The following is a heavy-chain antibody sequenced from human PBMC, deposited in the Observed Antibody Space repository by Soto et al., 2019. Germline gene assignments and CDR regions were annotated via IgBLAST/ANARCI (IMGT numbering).Heavy chain of an antibody. D-gene: IGHD3-3*01. CDR3: ATVGSYDFWSGPMGMGYMDV. CDR1: GGSISSSSYY. J-gene: IGHJ6*03. Sequence: SETLSLTCTVSGGSISSSSYYWGWIRQPPGKGLEWIGSIYYSGSTYYNPSLKSRVTISVDTSKNQFSLKLSSVTAADTAVYYCATVGSYDFWSGPMGMGYMDVWGKGTTVTVSS. CDR2: IYYSGST. V-gene: IGHV4-39*01.